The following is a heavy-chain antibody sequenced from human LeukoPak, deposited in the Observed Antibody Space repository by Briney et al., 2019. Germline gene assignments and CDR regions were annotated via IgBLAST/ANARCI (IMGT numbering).Heavy chain of an antibody. J-gene: IGHJ6*03. CDR3: ARIGRITIFGVVSYYMDV. CDR2: TYPGDSDT. CDR1: GYSFTSYW. D-gene: IGHD3-3*01. Sequence: RGESLKISCKGSGYSFTSYWIGWVRQMPGKGLEWMGITYPGDSDTRYSPSFQGQVTISADKSISTAYLQWSSLKASDTAMYYCARIGRITIFGVVSYYMDVWGKGTTVTVSS. V-gene: IGHV5-51*01.